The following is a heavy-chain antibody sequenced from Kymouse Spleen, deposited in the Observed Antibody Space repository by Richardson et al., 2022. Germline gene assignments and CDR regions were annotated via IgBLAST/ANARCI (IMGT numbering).Heavy chain of an antibody. V-gene: IGHV1-3*01. CDR3: ARGPATGPSRANWFDP. CDR2: INAGNGNT. CDR1: GYTFTSYA. D-gene: IGHD1-1*01. J-gene: IGHJ5*02. Sequence: QVQLVQSGAEVKKPGASVKVSCKASGYTFTSYAMHWVRQAPGQRLEWMGWINAGNGNTKYSQKFQGRVTITRDTSASTAYMELSSLRSEDTAVYYCARGPATGPSRANWFDPWGQGTLVTVSS.